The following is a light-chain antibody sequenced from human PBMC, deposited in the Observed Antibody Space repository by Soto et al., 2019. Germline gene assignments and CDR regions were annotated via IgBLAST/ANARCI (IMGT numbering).Light chain of an antibody. CDR2: KAS. CDR1: QTISSW. J-gene: IGKJ1*01. V-gene: IGKV1-5*03. Sequence: DIQMTQSPSPLSGSVGDRVTITCRASQTISSWLAWYQQKPGKASKLLIYKASTLKSGVPSRFSGSGSGTEFTLTISSLQPDDFATYYCQHYNSYSEAFGQGTKVELK. CDR3: QHYNSYSEA.